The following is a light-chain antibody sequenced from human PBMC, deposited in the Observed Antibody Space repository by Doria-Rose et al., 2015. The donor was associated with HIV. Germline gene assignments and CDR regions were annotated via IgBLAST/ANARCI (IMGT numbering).Light chain of an antibody. V-gene: IGKV3-20*01. Sequence: EIVMTQSPGTLSLSPGERATLSCRASQSFSSTYLDWYQQKPGQAPSLLIYDGSTRATGIPDRFSASGSGTDFTLTINRLEPEDFALYYCHQYGTSWTFGQGTKAEI. CDR1: QSFSSTY. J-gene: IGKJ1*01. CDR3: HQYGTSWT. CDR2: DGS.